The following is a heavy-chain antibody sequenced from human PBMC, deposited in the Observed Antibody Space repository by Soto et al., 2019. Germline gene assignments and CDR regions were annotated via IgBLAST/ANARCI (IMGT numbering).Heavy chain of an antibody. Sequence: PGRSLRLSCTASGFTFSSYAMSWVRQAPGKGLEWVSSISDRGQSVFFADSVKGRFTISTDNSNNTPYLQMNSLTADDTAVYYCAAHTGPGGQVRDISLALWGQGTMVTVYS. CDR3: AAHTGPGGQVRDISLAL. D-gene: IGHD3-9*01. J-gene: IGHJ4*01. CDR2: ISDRGQSV. CDR1: GFTFSSYA. V-gene: IGHV3-23*01.